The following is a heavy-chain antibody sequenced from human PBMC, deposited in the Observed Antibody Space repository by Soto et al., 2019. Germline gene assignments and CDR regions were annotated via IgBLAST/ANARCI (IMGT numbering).Heavy chain of an antibody. D-gene: IGHD2-2*02. CDR2: ISGSGGST. CDR1: GFTFSSYP. CDR3: AKDPSPLYCSSTSCYRPDY. V-gene: IGHV3-23*01. J-gene: IGHJ4*02. Sequence: VGSLSLYCAASGFTFSSYPMSWVRQAPGKGLDWVSAISGSGGSTYYADSVKGRFTISRDNSKNTLYLQMNSLRAEDTAVYYCAKDPSPLYCSSTSCYRPDYWGQGTLVTVSS.